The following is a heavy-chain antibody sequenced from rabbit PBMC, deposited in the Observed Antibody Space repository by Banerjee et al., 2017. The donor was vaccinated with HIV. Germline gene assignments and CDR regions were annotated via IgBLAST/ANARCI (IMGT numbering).Heavy chain of an antibody. V-gene: IGHV1S45*01. CDR3: ARAGDYDYTYGYAGYPM. D-gene: IGHD6-1*01. CDR1: GFSFSSNYV. Sequence: QEQLEESGGDLVKPEGSLTLTCTASGFSFSSNYVMCWVRQAPGKGLEWIACIYTGSWGSPYYASWAEGRFTISKTSSTTATLQMTSLTAADTATYFCARAGDYDYTYGYAGYPMWGPGTLVTVS. J-gene: IGHJ4*01. CDR2: IYTGSWGSP.